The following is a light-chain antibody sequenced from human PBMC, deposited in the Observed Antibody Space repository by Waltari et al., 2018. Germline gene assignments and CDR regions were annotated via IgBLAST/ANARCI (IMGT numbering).Light chain of an antibody. CDR2: GAS. CDR1: QSVSGRY. CDR3: QQYGSSPPWT. Sequence: EIVLTQSPGTLSLSPGERATLSCRASQSVSGRYLAWYQQKAGQAPRLLIYGASSRATGIPDRFSGSGSGTDFTLTISRLEPEDFALYHCQQYGSSPPWTFGQGTRVEIK. J-gene: IGKJ1*01. V-gene: IGKV3-20*01.